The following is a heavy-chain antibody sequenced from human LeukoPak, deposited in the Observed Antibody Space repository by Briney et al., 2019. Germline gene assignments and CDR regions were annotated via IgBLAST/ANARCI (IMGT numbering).Heavy chain of an antibody. CDR3: ARDYPSSYGGHGGAFDI. CDR1: GFTFSSYS. V-gene: IGHV3-21*01. D-gene: IGHD4-23*01. J-gene: IGHJ3*02. Sequence: PGGSLRLSCAASGFTFSSYSMNWVRQAPGKGLEWVSSISSSSSYIYYADSVKGRFTISRDNAKNSLYLQMNRLRAEDTAVYYCARDYPSSYGGHGGAFDIWGQGTMVTVSS. CDR2: ISSSSSYI.